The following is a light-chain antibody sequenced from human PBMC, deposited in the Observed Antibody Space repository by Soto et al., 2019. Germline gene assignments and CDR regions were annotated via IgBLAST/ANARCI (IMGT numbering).Light chain of an antibody. V-gene: IGKV3-20*01. CDR2: GAS. CDR1: QSVSSSY. J-gene: IGKJ2*01. Sequence: EIVLTQSPGTLSLSPGERATLSCRASQSVSSSYLAWYQQKPGQTPRLLIYGASSRGTGIPDRFSGSGSGTDFTLTISRQEPEDFAVYYCQQYGSSPLYTFGQGTKLEIK. CDR3: QQYGSSPLYT.